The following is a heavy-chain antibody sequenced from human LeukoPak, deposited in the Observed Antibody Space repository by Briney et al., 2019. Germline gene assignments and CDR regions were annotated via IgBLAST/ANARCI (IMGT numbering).Heavy chain of an antibody. CDR2: ISPYNGKT. CDR1: GYTFTDYG. V-gene: IGHV1-18*01. CDR3: ARDHGI. Sequence: ASVKVSCKASGYTFTDYGVTWVRQAPGQGPEWMGWISPYNGKTHYAQKLQGRVTLTTDTPTRTAYMELTSLRSDDTAVYYCARDHGIWGQGTMVTVSS. J-gene: IGHJ3*02.